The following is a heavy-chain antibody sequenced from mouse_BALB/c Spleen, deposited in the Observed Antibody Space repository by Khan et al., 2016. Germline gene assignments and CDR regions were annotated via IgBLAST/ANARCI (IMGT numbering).Heavy chain of an antibody. CDR2: INPESNTI. D-gene: IGHD1-1*01. CDR1: GFDFSRYW. J-gene: IGHJ3*01. V-gene: IGHV4-1*02. CDR3: ARAGYYGYLAY. Sequence: EVKLLESGGGLVQPGGSLKLSCAASGFDFSRYWMSWVRQAPGKGLEWIGEINPESNTINYTPFLKDKFIISRDNAKNTLYLQMSKVRSEDPALYYCARAGYYGYLAYWGQGTLVTVSA.